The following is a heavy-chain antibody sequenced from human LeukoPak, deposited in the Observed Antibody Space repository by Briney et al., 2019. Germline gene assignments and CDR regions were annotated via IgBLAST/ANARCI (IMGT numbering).Heavy chain of an antibody. J-gene: IGHJ4*02. CDR1: GYTFTGYY. V-gene: IGHV1-18*04. CDR2: ISTYKGNT. CDR3: AREEGRNFGY. Sequence: ASVKVSCKASGYTFTGYYMHWVRQAPGQGLEWMGWISTYKGNTNYAQKLQGRVAMTTDTSTSTVYMELRSLRSDDTAVYYCAREEGRNFGYWGQGTLITVSS.